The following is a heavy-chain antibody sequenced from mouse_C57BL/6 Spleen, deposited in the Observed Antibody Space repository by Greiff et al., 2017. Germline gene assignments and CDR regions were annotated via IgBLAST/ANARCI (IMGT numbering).Heavy chain of an antibody. CDR1: GYTFTDYE. J-gene: IGHJ4*01. CDR2: IDPETGGT. CDR3: TRDPLEGYAMDY. Sequence: VQLQQSGAELVRPGASVTLSCKASGYTFTDYEMHWVKQTPVHGLEWIGAIDPETGGTAYNQKFKGKAILTADKSSSTAYMALRSLTSEDSAVYYCTRDPLEGYAMDYWGQGTSVTVSS. V-gene: IGHV1-15*01.